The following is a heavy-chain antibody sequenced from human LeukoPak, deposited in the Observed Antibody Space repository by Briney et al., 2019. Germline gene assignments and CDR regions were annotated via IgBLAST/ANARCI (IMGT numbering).Heavy chain of an antibody. D-gene: IGHD5-12*01. CDR2: INPNSGGT. CDR3: ARVLGYSGYEDY. V-gene: IGHV1-2*02. J-gene: IGHJ4*02. CDR1: GYTFTGYY. Sequence: GASVKVSCKASGYTFTGYYMHWVRQAPGQGLEWMGWINPNSGGTNYAQKFQGRVTMTRDTSISAAYMELSRLRSDDTAVYYCARVLGYSGYEDYWGQGTLVTVSS.